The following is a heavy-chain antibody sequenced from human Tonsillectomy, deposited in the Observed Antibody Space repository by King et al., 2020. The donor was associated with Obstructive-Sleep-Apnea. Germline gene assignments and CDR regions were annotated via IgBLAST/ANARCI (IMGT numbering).Heavy chain of an antibody. CDR1: GFAFRSFA. D-gene: IGHD3-16*01. J-gene: IGHJ4*02. Sequence: HVQLVESGGGVVQPGTSLRLSCAPSGFAFRSFAMHWVRQAPGKGLEWVAFISYDGSFTSYGHSVKGRFIISKDNSKNTLYLQMDGLRTEDTAVYYCAREGEAVLLHDLDYWGQGTLVTVSP. CDR2: ISYDGSFT. V-gene: IGHV3-30*04. CDR3: AREGEAVLLHDLDY.